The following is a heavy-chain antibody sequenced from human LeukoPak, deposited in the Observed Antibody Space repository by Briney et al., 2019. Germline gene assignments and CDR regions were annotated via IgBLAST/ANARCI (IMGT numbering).Heavy chain of an antibody. J-gene: IGHJ4*02. V-gene: IGHV4-39*01. CDR3: TRRPKEPGFWSGYVDS. D-gene: IGHD3-3*01. CDR2: IFYNGNT. CDR1: GAIIKREGFN. Sequence: SETLSLTCSVSGAIIKREGFNWDWIRQPPGKGLEYIGSIFYNGNTYCNPSLESRVTISVDTSKNQFSLNMFYVTAADTAVYYCTRRPKEPGFWSGYVDSWGQGTLVTVSS.